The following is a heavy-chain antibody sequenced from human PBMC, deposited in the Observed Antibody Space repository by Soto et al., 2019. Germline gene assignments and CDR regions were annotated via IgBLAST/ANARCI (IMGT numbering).Heavy chain of an antibody. CDR3: TREFLEWLHYGMDV. D-gene: IGHD3-3*01. J-gene: IGHJ6*02. V-gene: IGHV3-49*04. Sequence: PVGSLRLSCTASGFTFGDYAMSWVRQAPGKGLEWVGFIRSKAYGGTTEYAASVKGRFTISRDDSKSIAYLQMNSLKTEDTAVYYCTREFLEWLHYGMDVWGQGTTVTV. CDR2: IRSKAYGGTT. CDR1: GFTFGDYA.